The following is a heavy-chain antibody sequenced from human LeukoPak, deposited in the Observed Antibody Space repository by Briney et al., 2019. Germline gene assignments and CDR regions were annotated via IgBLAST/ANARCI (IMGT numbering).Heavy chain of an antibody. V-gene: IGHV3-21*04. CDR1: GFTFSSYS. Sequence: GGSLRLSCAASGFTFSSYSMNWVRQAPGTGLEWVSSITSSSSHVYYADSVKGRFTISRDNAKNSLYLQMNSLRAEDTALYYCAKDRAAYGSGSYDYWGQGTLVTVSS. D-gene: IGHD3-10*01. CDR2: ITSSSSHV. CDR3: AKDRAAYGSGSYDY. J-gene: IGHJ4*02.